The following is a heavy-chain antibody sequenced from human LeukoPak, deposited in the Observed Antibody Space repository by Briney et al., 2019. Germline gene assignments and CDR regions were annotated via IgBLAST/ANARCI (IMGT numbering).Heavy chain of an antibody. V-gene: IGHV3-23*01. CDR1: GFTFSSYA. CDR2: ISGSGGST. J-gene: IGHJ4*02. Sequence: GGSLRLSCAASGFTFSSYAMSWVRQAPANGLEWVSSISGSGGSTYYADSVKGRFTISRDNSKNTLYLQMNSLRAEDTAVYYCAKVSGSGGTKYQPFDYWGQGTLVTVSS. D-gene: IGHD2-15*01. CDR3: AKVSGSGGTKYQPFDY.